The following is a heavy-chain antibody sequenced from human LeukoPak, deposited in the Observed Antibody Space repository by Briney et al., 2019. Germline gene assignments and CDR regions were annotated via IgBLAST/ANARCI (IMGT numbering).Heavy chain of an antibody. CDR2: INHRGST. D-gene: IGHD6-6*01. Sequence: SETLSLTCAVYGGSFSVYYWRWIRQPPGKGLEWIGEINHRGSTNYNPSLKSRVTISVDTSKNQFSLKLSSVTAADTAVYYCARGSKGSSARGYYYYMDVWGKGTTVTVSS. V-gene: IGHV4-34*01. CDR1: GGSFSVYY. J-gene: IGHJ6*03. CDR3: ARGSKGSSARGYYYYMDV.